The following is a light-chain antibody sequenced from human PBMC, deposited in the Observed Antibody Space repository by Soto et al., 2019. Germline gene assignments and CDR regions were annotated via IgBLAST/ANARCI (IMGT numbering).Light chain of an antibody. Sequence: QSVLTQPPSVSGAPGQRVTISCTGSSSNIGAGYGVHWYQQLPGTAPRLLIYGNTNRPSGVPDRFSGSKSGTSASLAITGLQAEDEADYYCQSYDSSLSVGVFGGGTQLTVL. CDR3: QSYDSSLSVGV. J-gene: IGLJ3*02. CDR2: GNT. CDR1: SSNIGAGYG. V-gene: IGLV1-40*01.